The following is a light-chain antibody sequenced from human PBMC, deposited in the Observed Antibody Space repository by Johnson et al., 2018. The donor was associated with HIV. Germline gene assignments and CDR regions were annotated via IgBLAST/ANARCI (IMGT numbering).Light chain of an antibody. CDR1: SSNIGNNY. J-gene: IGLJ1*01. Sequence: QSVLTQPPSVSAAPGQKVIISCSGSSSNIGNNYVSWYQQLPGTAPKLLIYENNKRPSGIPDRFSGSKSGTSATLGITGLQTGEEADYSCGQWDSRGDVFGTGTKVTVL. CDR3: GQWDSRGDV. V-gene: IGLV1-51*02. CDR2: ENN.